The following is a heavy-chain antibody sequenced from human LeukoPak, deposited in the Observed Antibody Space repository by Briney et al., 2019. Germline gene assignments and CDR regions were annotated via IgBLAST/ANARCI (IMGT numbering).Heavy chain of an antibody. J-gene: IGHJ4*02. CDR2: IKQDGSEK. CDR1: GFTFSDYV. Sequence: TGGSLRLSCAASGFTFSDYVVNWVRQAPGKGLEWVANIKQDGSEKYYVDSVKGRFTISRDNAKNSLYLQMNSLRAEDTALYYCTRAPGSGYDPRNRFFDYWGQGTLVTVSS. CDR3: TRAPGSGYDPRNRFFDY. D-gene: IGHD5-12*01. V-gene: IGHV3-7*03.